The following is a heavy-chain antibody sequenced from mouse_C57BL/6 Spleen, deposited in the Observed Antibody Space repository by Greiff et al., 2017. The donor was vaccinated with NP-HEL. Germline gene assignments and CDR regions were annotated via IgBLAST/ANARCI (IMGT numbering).Heavy chain of an antibody. CDR1: GYTFTSYW. D-gene: IGHD2-14*01. Sequence: VQLQQSGAELVMPGASVKLSCKASGYTFTSYWMHWVKQRPGQCLEWIGEIDPSDSYTNYNQKFKGKSTLTVDKSSSTAYMQLSSLTSEDSAVYYCARWGTPLDYWGQGTTLTVSS. V-gene: IGHV1-69*01. CDR2: IDPSDSYT. J-gene: IGHJ2*01. CDR3: ARWGTPLDY.